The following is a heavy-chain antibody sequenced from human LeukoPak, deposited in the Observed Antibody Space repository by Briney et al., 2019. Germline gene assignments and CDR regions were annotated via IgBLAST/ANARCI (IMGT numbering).Heavy chain of an antibody. CDR2: ISGSGGST. J-gene: IGHJ6*02. Sequence: GGSLRLPCAASGFTFSSYAMSWVRQAPGKGLEWVSAISGSGGSTYYADSVKGRFTISRDNSEDTLWLQMNSLRAEDTAAYYCAKVRSRNYYYYYGMDVWGQGTTVTVSS. CDR1: GFTFSSYA. CDR3: AKVRSRNYYYYYGMDV. V-gene: IGHV3-23*01.